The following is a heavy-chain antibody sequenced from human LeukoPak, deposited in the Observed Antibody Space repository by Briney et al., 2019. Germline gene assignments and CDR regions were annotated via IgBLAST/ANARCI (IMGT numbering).Heavy chain of an antibody. Sequence: GGSLRLSCAASGFTFSSYAMSWVRQAPGKGLEWVSAITGNGVSTFHTNSAKGRFTISRDNSKNTLYLQMNSLRAEDTALYYCAKGTVASCSGGSCYPFDCWGQGTLVTVSS. CDR2: ITGNGVST. V-gene: IGHV3-23*01. J-gene: IGHJ4*02. CDR1: GFTFSSYA. CDR3: AKGTVASCSGGSCYPFDC. D-gene: IGHD2-15*01.